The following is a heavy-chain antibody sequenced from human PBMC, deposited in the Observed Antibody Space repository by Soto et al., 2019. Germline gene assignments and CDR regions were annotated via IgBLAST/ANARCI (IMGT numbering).Heavy chain of an antibody. Sequence: SVKVSCKASGGTFSGYAISWVRQAPRQGLEWMGGIIPIFDTANYAQKFQGRVTITADESTSTAYMELSSLRSEDTAVYYCARHYSLGGWYGRDEYYFDYWGQGTLVTVSS. CDR3: ARHYSLGGWYGRDEYYFDY. J-gene: IGHJ4*02. CDR1: GGTFSGYA. D-gene: IGHD6-19*01. V-gene: IGHV1-69*13. CDR2: IIPIFDTA.